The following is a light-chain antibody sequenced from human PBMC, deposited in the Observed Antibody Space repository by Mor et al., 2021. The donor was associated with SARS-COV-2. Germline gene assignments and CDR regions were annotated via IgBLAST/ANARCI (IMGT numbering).Light chain of an antibody. CDR1: NL. J-gene: IGLJ3*02. CDR2: EDN. Sequence: NLIWGYQQLPGTAPKLLIYEDNKRPSGIPDRFSGSKSGTSATLHITGLQTGDEADYYCGTWNSGLSAGGVFGGGTKLTVL. V-gene: IGLV1-51*02. CDR3: GTWNSGLSAGGV.